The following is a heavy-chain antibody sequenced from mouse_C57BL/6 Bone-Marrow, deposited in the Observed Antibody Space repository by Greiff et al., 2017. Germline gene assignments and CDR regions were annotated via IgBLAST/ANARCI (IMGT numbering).Heavy chain of an antibody. D-gene: IGHD2-4*01. CDR1: GYTFTDYY. Sequence: VQVVESGAELVRPGASVKLSCKASGYTFTDYYINWVKQRPGQGLEWIARIYPGSGNTYYNEKFKGKATLTAEKSSSTAYMQLSSLTSEDSAVYFCARDYRAMDYWGQGTSVTVSS. J-gene: IGHJ4*01. CDR2: IYPGSGNT. CDR3: ARDYRAMDY. V-gene: IGHV1-76*01.